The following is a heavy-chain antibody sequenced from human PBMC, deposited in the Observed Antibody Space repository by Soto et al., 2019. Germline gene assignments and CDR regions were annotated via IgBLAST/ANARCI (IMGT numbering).Heavy chain of an antibody. CDR1: GFTFKDFA. V-gene: IGHV3-30-3*01. D-gene: IGHD2-15*01. J-gene: IGHJ4*02. Sequence: AGGSLRLSCAASGFTFKDFAMHWVRQAPGKGLEWVAVISFDGTNTYYADSVRGRVTISRDNSRSTLYLQMKSVRVEDSALLYCARDIESVKGSNHKSVGPGYWGQGTLVTVSS. CDR2: ISFDGTNT. CDR3: ARDIESVKGSNHKSVGPGY.